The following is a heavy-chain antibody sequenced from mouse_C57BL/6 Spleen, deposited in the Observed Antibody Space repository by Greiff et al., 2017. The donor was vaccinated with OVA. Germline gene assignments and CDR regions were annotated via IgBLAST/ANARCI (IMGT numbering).Heavy chain of an antibody. CDR2: ISDGGSYT. D-gene: IGHD2-1*01. V-gene: IGHV5-4*03. CDR1: GFTFSSYA. J-gene: IGHJ4*01. CDR3: ARVTPNLLGVYYYAMDD. Sequence: EVKLVESGGGLVKPGGSLKLSCAASGFTFSSYAMSWVRQTPAKRLEWVATISDGGSYTYYPDNVKGRFTISRDNAKNNLYLQMSQLKSEDTAMYYCARVTPNLLGVYYYAMDDWGQGTSVTVSS.